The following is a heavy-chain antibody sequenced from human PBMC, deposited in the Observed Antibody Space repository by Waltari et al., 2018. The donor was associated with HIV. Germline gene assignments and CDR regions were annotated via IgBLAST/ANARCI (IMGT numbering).Heavy chain of an antibody. CDR1: GFTFTSYG. CDR2: ISSSSRTI. CDR3: ARETYYYDSSGPYFDY. Sequence: EVQLVESGGGLVQPGGSLRLSCAASGFTFTSYGMNWVRQAPGKGLEWVSFISSSSRTIYYADSVKGRFTISRDNAKNSLYLQMNSLRAEDTAVYYCARETYYYDSSGPYFDYWGQGTLVTVSS. V-gene: IGHV3-48*01. D-gene: IGHD3-22*01. J-gene: IGHJ4*02.